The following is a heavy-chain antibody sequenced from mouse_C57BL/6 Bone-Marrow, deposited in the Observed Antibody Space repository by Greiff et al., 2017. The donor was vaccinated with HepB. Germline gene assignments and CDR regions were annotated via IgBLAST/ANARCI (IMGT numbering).Heavy chain of an antibody. Sequence: QVQLQQSGPELVKPGASVKISCKASGYAFSSSWMNWVKQRPGKGLEWIGRIYPGDGDTNYNGKFKGKATLTADKSSSTAYMQLSSLTSEDSAVYFCALYPYGYFDVWGTGTTVTVSS. CDR2: IYPGDGDT. V-gene: IGHV1-82*01. CDR3: ALYPYGYFDV. J-gene: IGHJ1*03. CDR1: GYAFSSSW. D-gene: IGHD2-12*01.